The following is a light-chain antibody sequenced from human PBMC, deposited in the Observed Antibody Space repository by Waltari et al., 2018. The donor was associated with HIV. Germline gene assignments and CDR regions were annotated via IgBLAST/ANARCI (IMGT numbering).Light chain of an antibody. Sequence: DIQMTHSPSSLSGSVGARVPVTCRASQMIGTYLDWYQHKPGEAPKILLYAASYVQSWVTWRFSGSGAGKESPLTISSLQAEDFVTYYCQQSHSSLRAFGQGTRLEFK. CDR1: QMIGTY. V-gene: IGKV1-39*01. CDR2: AAS. J-gene: IGKJ5*01. CDR3: QQSHSSLRA.